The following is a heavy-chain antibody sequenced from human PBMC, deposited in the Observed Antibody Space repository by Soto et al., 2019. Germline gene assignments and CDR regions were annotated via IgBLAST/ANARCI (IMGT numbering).Heavy chain of an antibody. D-gene: IGHD2-21*02. CDR3: ARTTIVVVTATYVDY. V-gene: IGHV4-31*03. J-gene: IGHJ4*02. Sequence: SETLSLTCTVSGGSISSGGYYWSWIRQHPGKGLEWIGYIYYSGSTYYDPSLKSRVTISVDTSKNQFSLKLSSVTAADTAVYYCARTTIVVVTATYVDYWGQGSLVTVSS. CDR1: GGSISSGGYY. CDR2: IYYSGST.